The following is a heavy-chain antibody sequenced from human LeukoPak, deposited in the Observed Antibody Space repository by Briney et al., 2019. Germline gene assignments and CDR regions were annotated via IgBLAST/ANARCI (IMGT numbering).Heavy chain of an antibody. D-gene: IGHD2/OR15-2a*01. Sequence: SETLSLTCALSCYSISSGYYWGWIRQPPGKGLEWIGSIYHSGSTYYNPSLKSRVTISVDTSKNQFSLKLSSVTAADTAVYYCARLYLGYMDVWGKGTTVTVSS. V-gene: IGHV4-38-2*01. CDR2: IYHSGST. CDR1: CYSISSGYY. J-gene: IGHJ6*03. CDR3: ARLYLGYMDV.